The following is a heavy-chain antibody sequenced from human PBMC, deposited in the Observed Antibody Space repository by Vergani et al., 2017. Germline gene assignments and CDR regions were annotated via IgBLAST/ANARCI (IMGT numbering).Heavy chain of an antibody. CDR3: AKDLDFGSVYYPAPNY. CDR1: GFTFSSYG. J-gene: IGHJ4*02. Sequence: QVQLVESGGGVVQPGRSLRLSCAASGFTFSSYGMHWVRQAPGKGLEWVAVISYDGSNKYYADSVKGRFTISRDNSKNTLYLQMNSLRAEDTAVYYCAKDLDFGSVYYPAPNYWGQGTLVTVSS. V-gene: IGHV3-30*18. D-gene: IGHD3-3*01. CDR2: ISYDGSNK.